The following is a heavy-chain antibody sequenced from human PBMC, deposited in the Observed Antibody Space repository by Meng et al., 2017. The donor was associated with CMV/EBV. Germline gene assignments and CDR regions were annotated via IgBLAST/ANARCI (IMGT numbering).Heavy chain of an antibody. Sequence: SVKVSCKASGGTFSSYAISWVRQAPGQGLEWMGGIIPIFGTANYAQKFQGRVTITTDESTSTAYMELSSLRSEDTAVYYCASRYSGDDFLHYYGMDVWGQGTTVTVSS. J-gene: IGHJ6*02. CDR1: GGTFSSYA. CDR2: IIPIFGTA. D-gene: IGHD5-12*01. V-gene: IGHV1-69*05. CDR3: ASRYSGDDFLHYYGMDV.